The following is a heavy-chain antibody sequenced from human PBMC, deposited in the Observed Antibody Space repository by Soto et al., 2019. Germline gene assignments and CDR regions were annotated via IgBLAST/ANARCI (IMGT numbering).Heavy chain of an antibody. CDR3: AGHFPDYYYYGMDV. CDR2: IYDSGDSI. J-gene: IGHJ6*02. CDR1: GFTFTNYA. Sequence: PGGSLRLSCAASGFTFTNYAMSWVRQAPGKGLEWVSGIYDSGDSINYADSVKGRFTISRDNSKNTLYLQMNSLRDEDTAVYYCAGHFPDYYYYGMDVWGQGTTVTVSS. V-gene: IGHV3-23*01.